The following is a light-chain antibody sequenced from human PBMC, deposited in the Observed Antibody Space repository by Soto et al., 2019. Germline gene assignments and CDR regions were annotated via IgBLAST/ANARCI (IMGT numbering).Light chain of an antibody. CDR2: DAS. Sequence: IVLTQSPGTLSSSPGERATLSCRASQSVSTSNLAWYQQRPGQAPRLLIYDASNRATGIPARFSGSGSGTDFTLTISRLEPEDFAVYYCQQYGSSRWTFGQGTKVDIK. CDR1: QSVSTSN. V-gene: IGKV3-20*01. J-gene: IGKJ1*01. CDR3: QQYGSSRWT.